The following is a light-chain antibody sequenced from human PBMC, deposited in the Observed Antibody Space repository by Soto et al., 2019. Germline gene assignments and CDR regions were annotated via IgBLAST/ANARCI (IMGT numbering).Light chain of an antibody. V-gene: IGKV3-20*01. J-gene: IGKJ5*01. CDR3: QQCGDSPPIT. CDR2: GAS. Sequence: EIVLTQSPGTLSLSPGERATLSCRASQSVSSSYLAWYQQKPGQSPRLLIYGASSRATGIPDRFSGSGSGTDITLTISRLEPEDFAVNYCQQCGDSPPITFGHGTRLEIK. CDR1: QSVSSSY.